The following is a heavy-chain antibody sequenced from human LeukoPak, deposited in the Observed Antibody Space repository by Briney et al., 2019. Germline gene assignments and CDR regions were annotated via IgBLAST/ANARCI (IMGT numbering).Heavy chain of an antibody. Sequence: PSETLSLTCTVSGGSISSYYWSWIRQPPGKGLEWIGYIYYSGSTNYNPSLKSRVTISVDTSKNQFSLKLSSVTAADTAVYYCARVVRLRYFDYWGQGTLVTVSS. D-gene: IGHD3-10*02. CDR2: IYYSGST. CDR3: ARVVRLRYFDY. J-gene: IGHJ4*02. CDR1: GGSISSYY. V-gene: IGHV4-59*01.